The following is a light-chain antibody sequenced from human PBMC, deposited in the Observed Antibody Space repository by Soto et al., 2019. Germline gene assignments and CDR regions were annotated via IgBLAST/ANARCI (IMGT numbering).Light chain of an antibody. CDR3: SSYXGSNNLV. CDR2: EVS. V-gene: IGLV2-8*01. J-gene: IGLJ1*01. Sequence: LTQPPSASGSPGQSVTISCTGTSSDVGGYNYVSWYQQHPGKAPKLMIYEVSKRPSGVPDRFSGSKSGNTASLTVSGLQAEDEADSYCSSYXGSNNLVFGTGTKVTVL. CDR1: SSDVGGYNY.